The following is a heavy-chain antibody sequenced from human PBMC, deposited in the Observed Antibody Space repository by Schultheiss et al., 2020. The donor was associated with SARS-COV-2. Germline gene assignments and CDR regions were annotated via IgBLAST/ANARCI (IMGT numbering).Heavy chain of an antibody. CDR1: GFTFPSYA. D-gene: IGHD6-19*01. CDR3: ARVRSEYSSGWYRDPFDY. V-gene: IGHV3-21*01. Sequence: GESLKISCAASGFTFPSYAMHWVRQAPGKGLEWVSSISYSSGSAYYADSVKGRFTISRDNAKNSLYLQMNSLRAEDTAVYYCARVRSEYSSGWYRDPFDYWGQGTLVTVSS. J-gene: IGHJ4*02. CDR2: ISYSSGSA.